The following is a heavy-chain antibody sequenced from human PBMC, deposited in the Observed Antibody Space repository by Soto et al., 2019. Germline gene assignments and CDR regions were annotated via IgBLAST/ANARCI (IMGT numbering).Heavy chain of an antibody. CDR1: GFTFRSYA. J-gene: IGHJ6*03. CDR3: AEYVATIFVSEDYYYCMDV. V-gene: IGHV3-23*01. CDR2: ISARGGST. Sequence: EVKLLEPGGGLVQPGGSLRLSCAASGFTFRSYAMSWVRQAPGQGLEWVSAISARGGSTYYTDSVKDRFTISRDNSKNTLYLQMNNLRAHDTAVYDCAEYVATIFVSEDYYYCMDVWGKGTPVTVSS. D-gene: IGHD3-3*01.